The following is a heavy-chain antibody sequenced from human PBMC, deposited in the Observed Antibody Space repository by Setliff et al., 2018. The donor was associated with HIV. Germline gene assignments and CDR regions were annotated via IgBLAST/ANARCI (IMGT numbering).Heavy chain of an antibody. CDR1: GYTFTGYY. CDR3: GRDPFWSGYDAFDI. V-gene: IGHV1-2*02. J-gene: IGHJ3*02. CDR2: INPNTGGT. D-gene: IGHD3-3*01. Sequence: GPVKVSCKASGYTFTGYYMHWVRQAPGQGLEWMGWINPNTGGTNFAQKFQGRVTMTRDTSISTAYMELSRLRSDDTAVYYCGRDPFWSGYDAFDIWGQGTMVTVSS.